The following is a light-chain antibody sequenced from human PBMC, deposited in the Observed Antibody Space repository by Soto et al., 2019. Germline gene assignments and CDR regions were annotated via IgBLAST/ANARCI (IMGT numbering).Light chain of an antibody. CDR3: QQYYMWPPV. J-gene: IGKJ2*01. V-gene: IGKV3-15*01. CDR1: QSVSSN. CDR2: GAS. Sequence: EIVMTQSPATLSVSPGERATLSCRASQSVSSNVAWYQQKPGQAPRLLIHGASTRATGIPARFSGSGSGTEFTLTISSLQSEDFAVYYCQQYYMWPPVFGQGTKLQI.